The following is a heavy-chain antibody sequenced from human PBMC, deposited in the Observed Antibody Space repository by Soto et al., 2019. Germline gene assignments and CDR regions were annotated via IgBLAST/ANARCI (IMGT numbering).Heavy chain of an antibody. Sequence: GGSLRLSCAASGFTFSNYDINWVRQAPGKGPEWISHISSSGGIIYYADSVKGRFTISRDNAKNSLYLQMNSLRGEDTAVYYCAREGSVSSSDYYAYYYGMDVWGQGTTVTVSS. V-gene: IGHV3-48*03. J-gene: IGHJ6*02. CDR1: GFTFSNYD. CDR3: AREGSVSSSDYYAYYYGMDV. CDR2: ISSSGGII. D-gene: IGHD3-10*01.